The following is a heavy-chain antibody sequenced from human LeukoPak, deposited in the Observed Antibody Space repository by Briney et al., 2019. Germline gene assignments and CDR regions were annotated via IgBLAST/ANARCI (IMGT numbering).Heavy chain of an antibody. D-gene: IGHD3-16*01. CDR1: GFIFSSYW. V-gene: IGHV3-7*01. CDR3: ARGYVYQSYFDY. Sequence: GGSLRLSCAASGFIFSSYWMTWVRQAPGKGLEWVANIKQAGSENSYVDSVKGRFTISRDNAQNSLYLQINSLRAEDTAVYYCARGYVYQSYFDYWGQGTLVTVSS. CDR2: IKQAGSEN. J-gene: IGHJ4*02.